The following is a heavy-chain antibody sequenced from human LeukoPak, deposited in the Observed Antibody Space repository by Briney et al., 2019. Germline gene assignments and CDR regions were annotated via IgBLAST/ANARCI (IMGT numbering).Heavy chain of an antibody. CDR1: GFTFDHYG. V-gene: IGHV3-20*03. J-gene: IGHJ6*03. CDR3: SKQGRDWLRDYCYYMDV. Sequence: GCAHRLSYAASGFTFDHYGLRWLHPAPGRGLAGVSTVNWNDGSTGFAHSVQARFTIFSDHAQNSLYLQMNRLRREDTAREYWSKQGRDWLRDYCYYMDVWGKGTTVTISS. CDR2: VNWNDGST. D-gene: IGHD3-9*01.